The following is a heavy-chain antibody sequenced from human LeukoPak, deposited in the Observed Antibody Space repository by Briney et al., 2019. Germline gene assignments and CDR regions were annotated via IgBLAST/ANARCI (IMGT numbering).Heavy chain of an antibody. J-gene: IGHJ3*02. CDR1: GFTFGGYS. CDR2: IYSDGNT. CDR3: AREVPPAPGAFDI. V-gene: IGHV3-53*01. Sequence: GGSLRLSRTTSGFTFGGYSMNWVRQAPGKGLEWVSVIYSDGNTYYADSVKGRFTISRDKTKNALCLQLNSLRAEDTAVYYCAREVPPAPGAFDIWGQGTMVTVSS. D-gene: IGHD2-15*01.